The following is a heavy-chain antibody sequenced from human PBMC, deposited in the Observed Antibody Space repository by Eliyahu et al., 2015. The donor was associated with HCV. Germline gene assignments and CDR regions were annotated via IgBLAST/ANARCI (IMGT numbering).Heavy chain of an antibody. V-gene: IGHV2-5*02. CDR3: AHRRLTTHWGYFDY. D-gene: IGHD4-11*01. CDR1: GFSLSTSGVG. Sequence: SGPTLVKPTQTLTLTCTFSGFSLSTSGVGVGWIRQPPGKALEWLALIYWDDDERYSPSLKSRLTVTKDTSKNQVVLTMTNMDPVDTATYYCAHRRLTTHWGYFDYWGQGTLVTVSS. CDR2: IYWDDDE. J-gene: IGHJ4*02.